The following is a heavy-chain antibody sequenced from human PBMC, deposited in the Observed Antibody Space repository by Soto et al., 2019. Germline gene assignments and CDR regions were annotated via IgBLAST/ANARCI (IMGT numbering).Heavy chain of an antibody. D-gene: IGHD2-2*01. CDR2: ITGSGGST. J-gene: IGHJ5*02. V-gene: IGHV3-23*01. CDR1: GFTFSSYA. Sequence: EVQLLESGGGLVQPGGSLRLSCAASGFTFSSYAMSWVRQAPGKGLEWVSAITGSGGSTYYADSVKGRFTISRDNPKNTLYQEMNSPRVEDTAVYYCAKYCHNTNWYSRWFDRWGQGTLVTVSS. CDR3: AKYCHNTNWYSRWFDR.